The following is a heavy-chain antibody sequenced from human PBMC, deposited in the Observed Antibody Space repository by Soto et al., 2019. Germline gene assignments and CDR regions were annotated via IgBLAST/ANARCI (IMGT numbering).Heavy chain of an antibody. CDR2: TYYRSRWYN. D-gene: IGHD3-16*01. CDR3: AREFPYYVRSHSYIDY. V-gene: IGHV6-1*01. J-gene: IGHJ4*02. CDR1: GDSVSGNSAA. Sequence: PSQTLSLTCAISGDSVSGNSAAWNWIRQSPSRGLEWLGRTYYRSRWYNDYAVSVKSRITVTPDTSKNQFSLHLNSVAPEDTAVYYCAREFPYYVRSHSYIDYWGQGALVTVSS.